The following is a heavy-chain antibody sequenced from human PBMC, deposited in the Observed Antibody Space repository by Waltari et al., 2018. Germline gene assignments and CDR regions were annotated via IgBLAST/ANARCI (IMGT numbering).Heavy chain of an antibody. D-gene: IGHD6-6*01. V-gene: IGHV1-2*02. CDR1: GYLFTDYS. Sequence: QVLLVQSGAEGKQPVASVTVSCKASGYLFTDYSLHWVRQAPGQGPEWMGWVNPDTGNANYAPNFRGRVTMTWDTTINTAFMDLSGLKSADTAVYYCARDRTTMAARPGDYWGQGTLVTVSS. CDR3: ARDRTTMAARPGDY. CDR2: VNPDTGNA. J-gene: IGHJ4*02.